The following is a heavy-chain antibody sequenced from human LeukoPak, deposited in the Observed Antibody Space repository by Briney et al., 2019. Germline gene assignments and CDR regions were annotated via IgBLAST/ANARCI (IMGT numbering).Heavy chain of an antibody. D-gene: IGHD4-17*01. J-gene: IGHJ3*02. CDR1: GYRFTSYW. CDR3: ARHYQAGDHGAFDI. Sequence: GESLKISCQVSGYRFTSYWIGWVRQMPGKGLEWMGIIYPGDSDTRYSPSFQGQVTISADKSISTAYLQWSSLKASDTAMYYCARHYQAGDHGAFDIWGQGTMVTVSS. CDR2: IYPGDSDT. V-gene: IGHV5-51*01.